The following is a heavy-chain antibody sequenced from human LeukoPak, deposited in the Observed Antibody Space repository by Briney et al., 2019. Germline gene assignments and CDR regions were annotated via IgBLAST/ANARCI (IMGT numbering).Heavy chain of an antibody. CDR3: ANRQGDYGDYYFDY. CDR2: IKQDGSEK. V-gene: IGHV3-7*01. CDR1: GFTFSSYW. D-gene: IGHD4-17*01. J-gene: IGHJ4*02. Sequence: PGGSLRLSCAASGFTFSSYWMSWVRQAPGKGLEWVANIKQDGSEKYYVDSVKGRFTISRDNAKNSLYLQMNSLRAEDTAVYYCANRQGDYGDYYFDYWGQGTLVTVSS.